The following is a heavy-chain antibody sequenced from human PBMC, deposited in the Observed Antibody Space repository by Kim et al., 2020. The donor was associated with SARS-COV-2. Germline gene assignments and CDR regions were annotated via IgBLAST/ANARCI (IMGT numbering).Heavy chain of an antibody. Sequence: GGSLRLSCAASGFSFSSYVMSWVRQAPGKGLEWVSTISGTDGSTYYADSVKGRFTISRDNSKNTLFLQMNSLRAEDTAIYYCAKPFTYTNFPPWFDSWGQGTLVTVSS. V-gene: IGHV3-23*01. J-gene: IGHJ5*01. CDR3: AKPFTYTNFPPWFDS. D-gene: IGHD2-2*02. CDR1: GFSFSSYV. CDR2: ISGTDGST.